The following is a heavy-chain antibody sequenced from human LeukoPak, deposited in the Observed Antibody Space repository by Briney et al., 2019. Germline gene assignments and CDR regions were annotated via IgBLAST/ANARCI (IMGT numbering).Heavy chain of an antibody. CDR3: ARGAWPAVIPTRWFDP. Sequence: ASVKVSCKASGYTFTSYDINWVRQATGQGLEWMGWMNPNSGNTGYAQKFQGRVTMTRNTSISTAYMELSSLRSEDTAVYFGARGAWPAVIPTRWFDPWGQGTLVTVSS. D-gene: IGHD2-2*01. CDR1: GYTFTSYD. J-gene: IGHJ5*02. CDR2: MNPNSGNT. V-gene: IGHV1-8*01.